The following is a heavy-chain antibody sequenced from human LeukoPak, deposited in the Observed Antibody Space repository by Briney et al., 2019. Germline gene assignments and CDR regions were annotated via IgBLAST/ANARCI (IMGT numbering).Heavy chain of an antibody. CDR1: GGSISSYY. CDR2: IYYSGST. Sequence: SETLSLTCTVSGGSISSYYWSWIRQPPGKGLEWFGYIYYSGSTNYNPSLKSRVTISVDTSKNQFSLKLSSVTAADTAVYYCARSGYFDWLFDYWGQGTLVTVSS. D-gene: IGHD3-9*01. J-gene: IGHJ4*02. CDR3: ARSGYFDWLFDY. V-gene: IGHV4-59*01.